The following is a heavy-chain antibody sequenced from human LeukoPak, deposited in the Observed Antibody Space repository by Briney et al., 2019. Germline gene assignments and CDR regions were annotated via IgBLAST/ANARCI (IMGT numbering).Heavy chain of an antibody. J-gene: IGHJ4*02. CDR1: GFTFSSYG. CDR3: AKAGCPTVSCIDY. Sequence: PGGSLRLSCAASGFTFSSYGMHWVRQAPGKGLEWVAVIWHDGSNRNYGDSVKGRFTISRDNSENTLYLQMDNLRAEDTAVYYCAKAGCPTVSCIDYWGQGTLVTVSS. D-gene: IGHD2-15*01. CDR2: IWHDGSNR. V-gene: IGHV3-33*06.